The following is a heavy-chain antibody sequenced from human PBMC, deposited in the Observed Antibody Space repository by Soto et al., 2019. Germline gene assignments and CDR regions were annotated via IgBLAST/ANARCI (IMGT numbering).Heavy chain of an antibody. CDR1: GGSISNYY. Sequence: PSETLSLTCTVSGGSISNYYWTWIRQPPGKGLEWIGYIYYSGSTNYNPSLKSRVTISVDTSKNQFSLKLSSVTAADTAVYYCARLPKYCTGASCYARSGYFDYWGQGTLVTVSS. J-gene: IGHJ4*02. V-gene: IGHV4-59*08. CDR2: IYYSGST. CDR3: ARLPKYCTGASCYARSGYFDY. D-gene: IGHD2-15*01.